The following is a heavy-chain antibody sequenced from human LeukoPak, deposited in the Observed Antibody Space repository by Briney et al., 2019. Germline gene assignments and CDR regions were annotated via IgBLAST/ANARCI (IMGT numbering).Heavy chain of an antibody. V-gene: IGHV1-69*13. D-gene: IGHD6-13*01. CDR2: IIPIFGTA. CDR1: GGTFSSYA. J-gene: IGHJ3*02. CDR3: ARNLLAGDDAFDI. Sequence: ASVKVSCKASGGTFSSYAISWVRQAPGQGLEWMGGIIPIFGTANYAQKFQGRVTITADESTSTAYMELSSLRSEDTAVHYCARNLLAGDDAFDIWGQGTMVTVSS.